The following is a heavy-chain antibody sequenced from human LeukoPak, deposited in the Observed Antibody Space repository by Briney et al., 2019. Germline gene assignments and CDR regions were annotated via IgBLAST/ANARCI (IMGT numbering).Heavy chain of an antibody. J-gene: IGHJ4*02. Sequence: ASVKVSCKASGYTFTRYAIHWVRQAPGQRLEWMGWINAGNGNTKYSQKFQGRVTITRDTSASTAYMELSNLRSEDTALYYCARSIVYSSDSDGGYYFDYWGQGTLVTVSS. V-gene: IGHV1-3*01. CDR2: INAGNGNT. CDR3: ARSIVYSSDSDGGYYFDY. D-gene: IGHD6-19*01. CDR1: GYTFTRYA.